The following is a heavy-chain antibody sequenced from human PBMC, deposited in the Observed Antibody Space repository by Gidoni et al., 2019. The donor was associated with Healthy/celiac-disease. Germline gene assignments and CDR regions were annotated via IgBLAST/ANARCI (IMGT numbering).Heavy chain of an antibody. D-gene: IGHD3-9*01. CDR1: GGSFSGYY. CDR2: INHSGST. CDR3: ARGPLTRFDY. V-gene: IGHV4-34*01. Sequence: QVQLQQWGAGLLKPSETLSLTCAAYGGSFSGYYWSWIRQPPGKGLEWIGEINHSGSTNYNPSLKSRVTISVDTSKNQFSLKLSSVTAADTAVYYCARGPLTRFDYWGQGTLVTVSS. J-gene: IGHJ4*02.